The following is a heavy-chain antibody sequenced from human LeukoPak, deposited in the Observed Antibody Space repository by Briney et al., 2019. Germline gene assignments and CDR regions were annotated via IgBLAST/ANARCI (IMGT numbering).Heavy chain of an antibody. Sequence: GGSLRLSCAASGFSFSSFAMSWVRQAPGKGLEWVSAISGSGGDSTYYAGSVKGRFTISRDNSKNTLYLQMNSLRAEETAVYYCAKGMRWELPLAYWGQGTLVTVSS. CDR3: AKGMRWELPLAY. D-gene: IGHD2-15*01. CDR2: ISGSGGDST. CDR1: GFSFSSFA. J-gene: IGHJ4*02. V-gene: IGHV3-23*01.